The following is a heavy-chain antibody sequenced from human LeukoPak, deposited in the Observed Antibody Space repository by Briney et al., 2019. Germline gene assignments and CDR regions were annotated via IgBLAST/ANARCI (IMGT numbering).Heavy chain of an antibody. D-gene: IGHD1-26*01. CDR2: IYTSGTT. J-gene: IGHJ3*02. Sequence: SETLSLTCTVSGGSMSNYYWSWIRQPAGKGLEWVGHIYTSGTTSCNPSLKSRVTMSVDTSNNQFSLKVTSATAADTAVYFCARGGNYWDAFDIWGQGTMVTVSS. V-gene: IGHV4-4*07. CDR1: GGSMSNYY. CDR3: ARGGNYWDAFDI.